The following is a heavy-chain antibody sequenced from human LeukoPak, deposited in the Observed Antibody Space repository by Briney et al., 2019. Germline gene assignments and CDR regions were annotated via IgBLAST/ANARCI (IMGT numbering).Heavy chain of an antibody. CDR3: ARESETHKAFDY. CDR2: ISSSGSTI. Sequence: KPGGSLRLSCAASGFTFSDYYISWIRQAPGKGLQWVSYISSSGSTIYYADSVKGRFTISRDTAKNSLYLQMNSLRAEDTAVYYCARESETHKAFDYWGQGTLVTVSS. CDR1: GFTFSDYY. V-gene: IGHV3-11*01. J-gene: IGHJ4*02.